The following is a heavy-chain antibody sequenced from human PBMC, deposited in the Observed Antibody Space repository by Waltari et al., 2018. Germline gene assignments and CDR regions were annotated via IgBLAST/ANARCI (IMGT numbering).Heavy chain of an antibody. CDR2: IYSSGST. Sequence: QVQLQESGPGLVKPSETLSLTCTVSGDSISGSYWSWIRQPAGKGLEWVGRIYSSGSTNYNPSLNSRVTMAVDTSKNQFSLNLFSVTAADTAVYYCARGTNQLSRTQFAPWGQGTLVTV. CDR3: ARGTNQLSRTQFAP. D-gene: IGHD1-1*01. J-gene: IGHJ5*02. V-gene: IGHV4-4*07. CDR1: GDSISGSY.